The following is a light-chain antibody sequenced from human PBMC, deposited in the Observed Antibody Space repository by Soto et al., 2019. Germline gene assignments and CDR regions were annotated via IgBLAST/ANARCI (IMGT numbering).Light chain of an antibody. CDR1: SSDVGAYNY. J-gene: IGLJ2*01. Sequence: QSALTQPRSVSGSPGQSVTISCTGSSSDVGAYNYVSWYQHNPGKAPKLLIYDVNKRPSGVPDRFSGSKFGNTASLTISGLQADDEADYYCSSYVNYNTFVIFGGGTKVTVL. CDR3: SSYVNYNTFVI. CDR2: DVN. V-gene: IGLV2-11*01.